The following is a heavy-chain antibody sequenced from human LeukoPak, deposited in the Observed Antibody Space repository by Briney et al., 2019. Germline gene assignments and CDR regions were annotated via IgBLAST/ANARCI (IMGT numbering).Heavy chain of an antibody. Sequence: SVKVSCKASGYSFTSYGISWVRQAPGQGLEWMGWSSAYSGNTNYAQKVQGRVTMTTDTSTSTAYMELRSLRSDDTAVYYCARDSDSSGYYPFDYWGQGTLVTDPS. D-gene: IGHD3-22*01. CDR3: ARDSDSSGYYPFDY. CDR1: GYSFTSYG. CDR2: SSAYSGNT. V-gene: IGHV1-18*01. J-gene: IGHJ4*02.